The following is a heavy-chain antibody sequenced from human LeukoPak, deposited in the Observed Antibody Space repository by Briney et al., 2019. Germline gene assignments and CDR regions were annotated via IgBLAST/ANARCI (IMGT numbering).Heavy chain of an antibody. CDR2: ISDYNGNT. Sequence: ASVKVSCKASGYTFTSYGISWVRQAPGQGLEWMGWISDYNGNTNYAQKLQGRVTMTTDTSTSTAYMELRSLRSDDTAVYYCATVKSIAARRYYYYYMDVWGKGTTVTVSS. CDR3: ATVKSIAARRYYYYYMDV. D-gene: IGHD6-6*01. V-gene: IGHV1-18*01. J-gene: IGHJ6*03. CDR1: GYTFTSYG.